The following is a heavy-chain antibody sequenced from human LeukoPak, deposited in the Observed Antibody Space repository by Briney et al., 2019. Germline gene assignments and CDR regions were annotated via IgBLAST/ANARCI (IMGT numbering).Heavy chain of an antibody. V-gene: IGHV4-4*07. J-gene: IGHJ2*01. CDR3: ARVWRSQSRGWYFDL. CDR2: IYTSGST. D-gene: IGHD3-10*01. CDR1: GGSISSYY. Sequence: SETPSLTCTVSGGSISSYYWSWIRQPAGKGLEWIGRIYTSGSTNYNPSLKSRVTMSVDTSKNQFSLKLSSVTAADTAVYYCARVWRSQSRGWYFDLWGRGTLVTVSS.